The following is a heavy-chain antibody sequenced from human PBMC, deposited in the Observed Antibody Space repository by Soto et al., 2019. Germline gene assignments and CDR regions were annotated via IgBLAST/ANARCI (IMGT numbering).Heavy chain of an antibody. CDR3: VRVRCFNGLCHTADYGMDV. CDR1: GDVFRSYG. D-gene: IGHD2-8*01. V-gene: IGHV1-69*01. J-gene: IGHJ6*02. Sequence: QVQLVQSGAEVKKPGSSVKVSCKASGDVFRSYGINWVRQAPGQGLEWMGGIIPISGTTNYAQKFQGRVAITADESTDTVYMELSRLRSEDTAVYFCVRVRCFNGLCHTADYGMDVWGQGTTVTVSS. CDR2: IIPISGTT.